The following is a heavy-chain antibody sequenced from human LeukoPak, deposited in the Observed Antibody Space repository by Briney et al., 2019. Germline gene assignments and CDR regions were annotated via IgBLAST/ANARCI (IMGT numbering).Heavy chain of an antibody. D-gene: IGHD5-18*01. V-gene: IGHV3-73*01. CDR1: GFTFSGSA. CDR2: IKSKANSYAT. J-gene: IGHJ4*02. Sequence: GGSLRLSCAASGFTFSGSAMHWVRQASGKGLEWVGRIKSKANSYATAYAASVKGRFTISRDDSKNTAYLQMNSLKTEDTAVYYCTSRGYSYGSPSYYFDYWGQGTLVTVS. CDR3: TSRGYSYGSPSYYFDY.